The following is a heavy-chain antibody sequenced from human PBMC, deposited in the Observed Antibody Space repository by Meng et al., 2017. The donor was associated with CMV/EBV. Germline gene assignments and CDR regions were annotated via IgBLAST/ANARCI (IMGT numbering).Heavy chain of an antibody. D-gene: IGHD4-17*01. J-gene: IGHJ6*02. Sequence: GESLKISCAASGFTFSSYSMNWVRQAPGKGLEWVSYISSSSSTIYYADSVKGRFTISRDNAKNSLYLQMNSLRAEDTAVYYCARDAYSFMNYGDYGRDVWGQGTTVTVSS. CDR2: ISSSSSTI. CDR3: ARDAYSFMNYGDYGRDV. CDR1: GFTFSSYS. V-gene: IGHV3-48*04.